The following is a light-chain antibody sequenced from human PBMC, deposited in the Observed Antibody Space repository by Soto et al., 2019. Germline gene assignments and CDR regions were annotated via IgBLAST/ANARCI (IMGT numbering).Light chain of an antibody. Sequence: QSVLTQPASVSGSPGQSITISCTGTSSDIGSNNYVSWFQQRPGKAPTLIIYGVSNRPSGVSNHFSGSKSGNTASLTISGLLPEDEAEYYCSSYTTTTRLFGGGTKLTVL. CDR3: SSYTTTTRL. CDR1: SSDIGSNNY. V-gene: IGLV2-14*01. CDR2: GVS. J-gene: IGLJ3*02.